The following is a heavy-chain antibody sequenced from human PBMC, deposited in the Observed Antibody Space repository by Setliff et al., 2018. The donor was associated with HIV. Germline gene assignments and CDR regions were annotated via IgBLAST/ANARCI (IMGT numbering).Heavy chain of an antibody. CDR2: ILYDGSNK. Sequence: GGSLRLSCATSGFTFSSYTMNWVRQAPGKGLEWVAVILYDGSNKYYADSVKGRFTISRDNLKKRVYLQMSSLRAEDTAVYFCARDTGQLVYYFDSWGQGTLVTVSS. CDR3: ARDTGQLVYYFDS. J-gene: IGHJ4*02. V-gene: IGHV3-30*04. D-gene: IGHD6-6*01. CDR1: GFTFSSYT.